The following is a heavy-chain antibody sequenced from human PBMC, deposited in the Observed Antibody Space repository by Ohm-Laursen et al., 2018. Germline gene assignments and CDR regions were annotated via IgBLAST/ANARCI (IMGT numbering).Heavy chain of an antibody. Sequence: SLRLSCAASGFTISSFWMSWVRQAPGKGLEWVSTISFTSDPYYAESLRGRFTVSRDNTRNSVYLQMNSLRDEDTGVYYCARDGSGWSRDVWGQGTTVIVSS. D-gene: IGHD6-13*01. CDR2: ISFTSDP. CDR1: GFTISSFW. CDR3: ARDGSGWSRDV. V-gene: IGHV3-48*02. J-gene: IGHJ6*02.